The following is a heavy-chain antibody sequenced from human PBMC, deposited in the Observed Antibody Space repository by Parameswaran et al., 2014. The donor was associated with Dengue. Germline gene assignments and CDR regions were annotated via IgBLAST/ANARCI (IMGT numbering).Heavy chain of an antibody. J-gene: IGHJ6*02. D-gene: IGHD2-2*01. Sequence: WIRQPPGKGLEWVAVIWYDGSNKYYADSVKGRFTISRDNSKNTLYLQMNSLRAEDTAVYYCAKGVPAAMLYYYYGMDVWGQGTTVTVSS. CDR2: IWYDGSNK. V-gene: IGHV3-33*06. CDR3: AKGVPAAMLYYYYGMDV.